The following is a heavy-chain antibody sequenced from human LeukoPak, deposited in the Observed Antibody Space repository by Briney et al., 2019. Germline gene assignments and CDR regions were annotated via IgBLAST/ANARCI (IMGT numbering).Heavy chain of an antibody. Sequence: GGSLRLSCAASGFPFRDYYMTWIRQAPGKGLEWISYISRSGNSLYYADSVKGRFTISRDNSKNTLYLQVNRLRAEDTAVFYCARGIYYYDSSDAWYYFDYWGQGTLVTVSS. J-gene: IGHJ4*02. CDR3: ARGIYYYDSSDAWYYFDY. V-gene: IGHV3-11*01. CDR2: ISRSGNSL. D-gene: IGHD3-22*01. CDR1: GFPFRDYY.